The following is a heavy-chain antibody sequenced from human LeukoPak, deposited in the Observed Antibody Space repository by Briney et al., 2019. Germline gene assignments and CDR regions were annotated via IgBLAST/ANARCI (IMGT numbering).Heavy chain of an antibody. J-gene: IGHJ4*02. CDR2: IKQDGSEK. CDR3: ASYGYDFWSGYYFDY. CDR1: GFTFSSYW. Sequence: GGSLRLSCAASGFTFSSYWMSWVRQAPGKGLEWVANIKQDGSEKYYVDSVKGRITISRDNAKNSLYLQMNSPRAEDTAVYYCASYGYDFWSGYYFDYWGQGTLVTVSS. V-gene: IGHV3-7*01. D-gene: IGHD3-3*01.